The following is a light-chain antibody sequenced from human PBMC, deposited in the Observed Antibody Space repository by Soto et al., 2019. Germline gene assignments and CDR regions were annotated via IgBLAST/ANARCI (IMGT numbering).Light chain of an antibody. CDR2: GAS. V-gene: IGKV3-20*01. CDR1: QSVGSSY. Sequence: EIVMTQSPATMSLSPGDRAALSCRASQSVGSSYLAWYQQKRGQAPTFLIYGASSRATGIPDRFSGSGSGTDFTLTISRLEPEDCAVYYCQQYGRSPTTLGQGTKVDIK. J-gene: IGKJ1*01. CDR3: QQYGRSPTT.